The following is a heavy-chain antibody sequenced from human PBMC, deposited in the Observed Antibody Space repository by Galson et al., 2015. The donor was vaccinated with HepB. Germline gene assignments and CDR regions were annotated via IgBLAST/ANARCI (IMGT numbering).Heavy chain of an antibody. CDR2: ISGSSSFK. CDR1: GFTFSSDS. Sequence: SLRLSCAASGFTFSSDSMNWVRQAPGKGLEWVSSISGSSSFKFYAESVKGRFTISRDNAKNSLYLQMNSLRAEDTALYYCARGRMTMVRGVSLYGMDVWGQGTTVTVSS. J-gene: IGHJ6*02. CDR3: ARGRMTMVRGVSLYGMDV. D-gene: IGHD3-10*01. V-gene: IGHV3-21*01.